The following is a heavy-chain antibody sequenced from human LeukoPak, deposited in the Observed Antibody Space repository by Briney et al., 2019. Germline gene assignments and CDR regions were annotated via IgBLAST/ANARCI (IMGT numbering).Heavy chain of an antibody. V-gene: IGHV4-59*01. J-gene: IGHJ4*02. CDR1: GGSIRSYY. Sequence: SETLSLTCTVSGGSIRSYYWSWIRQPPGKGLEWIGYIYYSGSTNYNPSLKSRVSISVDTSKNQFSLKLSSVTAADTAVYYCARGQLAPDYWGQGTLVTVSS. D-gene: IGHD6-13*01. CDR3: ARGQLAPDY. CDR2: IYYSGST.